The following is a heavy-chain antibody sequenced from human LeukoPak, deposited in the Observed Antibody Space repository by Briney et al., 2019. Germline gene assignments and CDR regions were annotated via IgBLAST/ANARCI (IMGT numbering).Heavy chain of an antibody. V-gene: IGHV1-69*06. J-gene: IGHJ6*03. CDR1: GYTFTGYY. Sequence: GASVKVSCKASGYTFTGYYMHWVRQAPGQGLEWMGGIIPIFGTANYAQKFQGRVTITADKSTSTAYMELSSLRSEDTAVYYCARASGWHFWYYYYYMDVWGKGTTVTVSS. D-gene: IGHD6-19*01. CDR2: IIPIFGTA. CDR3: ARASGWHFWYYYYYMDV.